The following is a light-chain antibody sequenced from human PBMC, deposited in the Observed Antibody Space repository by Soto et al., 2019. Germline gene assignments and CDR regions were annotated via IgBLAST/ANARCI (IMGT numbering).Light chain of an antibody. Sequence: QSVLTQPPSVSGAPGQRVTISCTGSSSNIGAGYGVHWYQQLPGTAPKLLIYGNNNRPSGVPDRFSGSKSGTSASLAITGLQAEDEADYYCQSYDSSLSGWVFGGGTKLT. J-gene: IGLJ3*02. V-gene: IGLV1-40*01. CDR1: SSNIGAGYG. CDR3: QSYDSSLSGWV. CDR2: GNN.